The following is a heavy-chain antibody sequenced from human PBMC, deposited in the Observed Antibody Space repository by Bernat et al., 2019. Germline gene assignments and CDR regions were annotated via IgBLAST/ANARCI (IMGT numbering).Heavy chain of an antibody. J-gene: IGHJ4*02. V-gene: IGHV1-3*01. Sequence: QVQLVQSGAEVKKPGASVKVPCKASGYSFTSYAMHWVRQAPGQRLEWMGWINAGNGNTKYSQKSQGRGTITRETSASTAYMELSSLRSEDTAVYYGARDSYGCWSGYPLDYWGQGALVTVSS. D-gene: IGHD3-3*01. CDR3: ARDSYGCWSGYPLDY. CDR1: GYSFTSYA. CDR2: INAGNGNT.